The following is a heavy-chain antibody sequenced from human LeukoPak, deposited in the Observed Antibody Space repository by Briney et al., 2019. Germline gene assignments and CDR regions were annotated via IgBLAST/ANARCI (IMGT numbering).Heavy chain of an antibody. V-gene: IGHV4-31*03. D-gene: IGHD3-10*01. CDR1: GGSISSGGYY. CDR3: AREIWFGELTYFDY. CDR2: IYYSGST. J-gene: IGHJ4*02. Sequence: SQTLSLTCTVSGGSISSGGYYWSWIRRHPGKGLEWIGYIYYSGSTYYNPSLKSRVTISVDTSKNQFSLKLSSVTAADTAVYYCAREIWFGELTYFDYWGQGTLVTVSS.